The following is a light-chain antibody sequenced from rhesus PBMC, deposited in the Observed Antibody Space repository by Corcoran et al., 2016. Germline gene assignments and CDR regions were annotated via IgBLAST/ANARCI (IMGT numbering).Light chain of an antibody. J-gene: IGKJ1*01. Sequence: DIQMTQSPSSLSASVGDTVTITCRASQSIRSWLAWYQQKPGKAPKLLIYKASSLQSGVPSRLSGSGSWTAFTLTISSLQPEDFATYYCLQYNISPWTFGQGTKVEIK. CDR3: LQYNISPWT. CDR1: QSIRSW. V-gene: IGKV1-22*01. CDR2: KAS.